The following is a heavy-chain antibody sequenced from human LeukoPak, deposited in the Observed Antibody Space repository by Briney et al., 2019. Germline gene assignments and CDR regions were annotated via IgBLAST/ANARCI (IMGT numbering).Heavy chain of an antibody. J-gene: IGHJ4*02. CDR2: ISYDGSNK. D-gene: IGHD3-16*01. CDR3: ASWVITFGGVTGDY. CDR1: GFTFSSYA. V-gene: IGHV3-30-3*01. Sequence: GGSLRLSCAASGFTFSSYAMHWVRQAPGKGLEWVAVISYDGSNKYYADSVKGRFTISRDNSKNTLYLQMNSLRAEDTAVYYCASWVITFGGVTGDYWGQGTLVTVSS.